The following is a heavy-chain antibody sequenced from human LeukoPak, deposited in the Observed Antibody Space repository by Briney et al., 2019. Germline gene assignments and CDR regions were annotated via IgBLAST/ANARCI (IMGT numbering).Heavy chain of an antibody. V-gene: IGHV3-23*01. Sequence: GGSLRLSCVASGFTFGTYAMNWVRQAPGKGLEWVSGISGSGGGTYYGDSGKGRFTISRDNSNNTVYLQMDNLRADDTAVYYWAKGGVSGSYYIFDFWGQGTLVTVSS. D-gene: IGHD3-10*01. CDR2: ISGSGGGT. CDR1: GFTFGTYA. J-gene: IGHJ4*02. CDR3: AKGGVSGSYYIFDF.